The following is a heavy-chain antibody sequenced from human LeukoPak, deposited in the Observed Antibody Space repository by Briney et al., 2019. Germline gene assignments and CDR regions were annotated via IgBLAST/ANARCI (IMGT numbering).Heavy chain of an antibody. D-gene: IGHD2-15*01. CDR2: INHSGST. Sequence: PSETLSLTCAVYGGSFSGYYWSWIRQPPGKGLEWIGEINHSGSTNYNPSLKSRVTISVDTSKNQFSLKLSSVTAADTAVYYCARVSPAATPYYYYYYMDVWGKGTTVTVSS. J-gene: IGHJ6*03. CDR1: GGSFSGYY. CDR3: ARVSPAATPYYYYYYMDV. V-gene: IGHV4-34*01.